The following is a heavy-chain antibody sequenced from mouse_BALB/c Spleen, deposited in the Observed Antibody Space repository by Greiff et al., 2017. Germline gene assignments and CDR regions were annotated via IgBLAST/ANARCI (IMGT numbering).Heavy chain of an antibody. CDR1: GYSFTSYY. J-gene: IGHJ3*01. Sequence: VQLQQSGPELMKPGASVKISCKASGYSFTSYYMHWVKQSHGKSLEWIGYIDPFNGGTSYNQKFKGKATLTVDKSSSTAYMHLSSLTSEDSAVYYCANYYGSSQAWFAYWGQGTLVTVSA. CDR2: IDPFNGGT. V-gene: IGHV1S135*01. D-gene: IGHD1-1*01. CDR3: ANYYGSSQAWFAY.